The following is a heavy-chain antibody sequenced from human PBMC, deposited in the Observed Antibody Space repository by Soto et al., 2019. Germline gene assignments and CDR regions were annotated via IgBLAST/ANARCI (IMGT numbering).Heavy chain of an antibody. CDR3: ARGFDYVWGSYRLYYFDY. CDR2: INHSGST. J-gene: IGHJ4*02. V-gene: IGHV4-34*01. D-gene: IGHD3-16*02. CDR1: GGSFSGYY. Sequence: SETLSLTCAVYGGSFSGYYWSWIRQPPGKGLEWIGEINHSGSTNYNPSLKSRVTISVDTSKNQFSLKLSSVTAADTAVYYCARGFDYVWGSYRLYYFDYWGQGTLATVSS.